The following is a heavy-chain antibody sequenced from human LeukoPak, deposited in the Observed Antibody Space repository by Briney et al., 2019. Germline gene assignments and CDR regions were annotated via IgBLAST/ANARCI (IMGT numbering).Heavy chain of an antibody. CDR1: GFTFSSYW. Sequence: GGSLRLSCAASGFTFSSYWTSWVRQAPGKGLEWVANIKQDGSEKYYVDSVKGRFTISRDNAKNSLYLQMNSLRAEDTAVYYCARDPIAAAAPGAFDIWGQGTMVTVSS. CDR3: ARDPIAAAAPGAFDI. CDR2: IKQDGSEK. V-gene: IGHV3-7*01. J-gene: IGHJ3*02. D-gene: IGHD6-13*01.